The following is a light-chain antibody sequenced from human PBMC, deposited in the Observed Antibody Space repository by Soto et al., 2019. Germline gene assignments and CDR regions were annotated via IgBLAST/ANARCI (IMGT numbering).Light chain of an antibody. CDR2: TVS. V-gene: IGLV2-11*01. CDR1: SSDVGGYNY. CDR3: CSYAGSFTWV. J-gene: IGLJ3*02. Sequence: QSALTQPRSVSGSPGQSVTISCTGTSSDVGGYNYVSWYQQHPGKAPKLMIYTVSNRPLGVPDRFSASKSGNTASLTISGLQTEDEADHYCCSYAGSFTWVFGGGTKVTVL.